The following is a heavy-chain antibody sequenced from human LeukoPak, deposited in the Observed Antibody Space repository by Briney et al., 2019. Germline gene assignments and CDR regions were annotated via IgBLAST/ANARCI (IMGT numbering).Heavy chain of an antibody. J-gene: IGHJ1*01. V-gene: IGHV1-24*01. D-gene: IGHD3-22*01. CDR1: DYTLTELS. CDR3: ATVSYYYDSSGYQGYFQH. CDR2: FDPEDGET. Sequence: ASVKVSLKVSDYTLTELSMHWVRQAPGKGIEWMGGFDPEDGETIYAQKFQGRVTMTDDTSTDTAYMELSSLRSEDTAMYYCATVSYYYDSSGYQGYFQHWGQGTGVTVSS.